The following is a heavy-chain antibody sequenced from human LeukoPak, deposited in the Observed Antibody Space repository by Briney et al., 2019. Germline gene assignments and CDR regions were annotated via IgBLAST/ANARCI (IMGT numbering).Heavy chain of an antibody. CDR2: ISSSGRTI. CDR1: GFTFSSYA. D-gene: IGHD3-9*01. V-gene: IGHV3-48*04. Sequence: GGSLRLSCAASGFTFSSYAMSWVRQAPGKGLEWLSYISSSGRTIYYADSVKGRFTISRDNAKNSPYLQMNSLRAEDTAVYYCARGGDSFRDPFDYWGQGTLVTVSS. CDR3: ARGGDSFRDPFDY. J-gene: IGHJ4*02.